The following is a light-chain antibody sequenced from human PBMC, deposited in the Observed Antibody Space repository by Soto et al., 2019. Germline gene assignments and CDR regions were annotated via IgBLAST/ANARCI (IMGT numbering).Light chain of an antibody. CDR1: SSDVGGYNY. CDR3: SSYTSSSTHGV. J-gene: IGLJ2*01. V-gene: IGLV2-14*01. CDR2: DVS. Sequence: QSALTQPASVSGSPGQSITISCTGTSSDVGGYNYVSWYQQHPGKAPKLMIYDVSNRPSGVSNRFSGSKSANTASLTISGLQAEDEADYYCSSYTSSSTHGVFGGGTKLTVL.